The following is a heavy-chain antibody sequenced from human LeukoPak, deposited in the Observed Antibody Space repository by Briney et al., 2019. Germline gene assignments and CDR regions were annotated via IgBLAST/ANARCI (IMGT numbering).Heavy chain of an antibody. J-gene: IGHJ6*03. Sequence: ASVKVSCKASGYTFTSYDINWVRQATGQGLEWMGWMNPNSGNTGYAQKFQGRVTMTRNTSISTAYMELSSLRSEDTAVYYCARGRNLVVVVIRPDYYYHYMDVWGKGTTVTISS. CDR1: GYTFTSYD. CDR3: ARGRNLVVVVIRPDYYYHYMDV. D-gene: IGHD3-22*01. V-gene: IGHV1-8*01. CDR2: MNPNSGNT.